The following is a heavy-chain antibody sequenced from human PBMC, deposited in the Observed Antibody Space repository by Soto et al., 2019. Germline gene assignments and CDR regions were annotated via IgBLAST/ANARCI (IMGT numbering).Heavy chain of an antibody. CDR3: AKVGNYGLRFAGAFAI. CDR1: GFTFSSYG. CDR2: TSYDGSIK. J-gene: IGHJ3*02. D-gene: IGHD3-10*01. V-gene: IGHV3-30*18. Sequence: QVQLVESGGGVVQPGRSLRLSCVASGFTFSSYGMHWVRQAPGKGLEWVAVTSYDGSIKYYADSVKGRFTISRDNSKNTLYLQMNSLRAEDTAMYYCAKVGNYGLRFAGAFAIWGQGTMVTVSS.